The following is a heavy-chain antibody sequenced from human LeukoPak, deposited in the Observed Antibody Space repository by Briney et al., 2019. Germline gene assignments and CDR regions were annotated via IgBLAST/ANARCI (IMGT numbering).Heavy chain of an antibody. CDR3: ARTYYDFWSGYYSYYYYYMDV. V-gene: IGHV1-69*05. Sequence: SVKVSCKASGYTFTSYGISWVRQAPGQGLEWMGGIIPIFGTANYAQKFQGRVTITTDESTSTAYMELSSLRSEDTAVYYCARTYYDFWSGYYSYYYYYMDVWGKGTTVTVSS. D-gene: IGHD3-3*01. CDR2: IIPIFGTA. J-gene: IGHJ6*03. CDR1: GYTFTSYG.